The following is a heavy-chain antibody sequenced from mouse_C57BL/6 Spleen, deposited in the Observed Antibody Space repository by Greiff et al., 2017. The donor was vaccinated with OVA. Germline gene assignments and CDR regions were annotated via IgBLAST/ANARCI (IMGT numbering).Heavy chain of an antibody. J-gene: IGHJ1*03. CDR3: AKGDTTVVATRYFDV. CDR1: GFSLTSYG. Sequence: VNVVESGPGLVQPSQSLSITCTVSGFSLTSYGVHWVRQSPGKGLEWLGVIWRGGSTDYNAAFMSRLSITKDNSKSQVFFKMNSLQADDTAIYYCAKGDTTVVATRYFDVWGTGTTVTVSS. V-gene: IGHV2-5*01. CDR2: IWRGGST. D-gene: IGHD1-1*01.